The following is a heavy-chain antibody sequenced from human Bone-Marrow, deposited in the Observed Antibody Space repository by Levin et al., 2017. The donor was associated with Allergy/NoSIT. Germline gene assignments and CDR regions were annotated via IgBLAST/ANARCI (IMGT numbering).Heavy chain of an antibody. Sequence: PMASVKVSCKASGGTFSTYSISWLRQAPGQVLEWMGVMMPIFGPANYAQKFQDRVTITADESTNTAYMELTSLTSEDTAMYYCARDGADGTAGEAFDMWGQGTMVTVSS. J-gene: IGHJ3*02. CDR3: ARDGADGTAGEAFDM. V-gene: IGHV1-69*13. CDR1: GGTFSTYS. D-gene: IGHD1/OR15-1a*01. CDR2: MMPIFGPA.